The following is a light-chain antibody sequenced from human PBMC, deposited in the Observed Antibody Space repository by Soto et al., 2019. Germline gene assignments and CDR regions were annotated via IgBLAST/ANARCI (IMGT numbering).Light chain of an antibody. CDR3: HQVYPYPRT. CDR2: GAS. CDR1: QGVRSY. V-gene: IGKV1-9*01. J-gene: IGKJ1*01. Sequence: IQLTQSPSSLSASVGDRVTITCRASQGVRSYLAWFQQRPGKAPKLLIFGASTLQNGVPARFSGGGFGTEFTLSIPSLQPEDFAPYYCHQVYPYPRTFGQGTKVEIK.